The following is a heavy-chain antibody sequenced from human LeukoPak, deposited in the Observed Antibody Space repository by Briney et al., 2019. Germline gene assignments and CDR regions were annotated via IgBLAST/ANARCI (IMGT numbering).Heavy chain of an antibody. Sequence: GGSLRLSCAASGFTLSSYAMSWVRQAPGKGLEWVSTISDSGGNTYYADSVKGRFTISRDNSKNTLYLQMNSLRAEDTALYYCAKDGFRGDCIGGSCYPFDPWGRGTLVTVSS. J-gene: IGHJ5*02. CDR2: ISDSGGNT. V-gene: IGHV3-23*01. CDR1: GFTLSSYA. D-gene: IGHD2-15*01. CDR3: AKDGFRGDCIGGSCYPFDP.